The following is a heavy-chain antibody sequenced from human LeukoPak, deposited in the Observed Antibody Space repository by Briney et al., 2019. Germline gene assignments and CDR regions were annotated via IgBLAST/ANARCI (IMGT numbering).Heavy chain of an antibody. D-gene: IGHD2-15*01. V-gene: IGHV5-51*01. J-gene: IGHJ4*02. CDR1: GYSFANYW. CDR3: ALNPRGYCSGGSCYIGY. CDR2: IYPGGSDT. Sequence: GESLKISRKGSGYSFANYWIGWVRQMPGKGLEWMGIIYPGGSDTRYDPSFQGQVTISADKSISTAYLSWSSLKASDTAMYYCALNPRGYCSGGSCYIGYWGRGTLVTVSS.